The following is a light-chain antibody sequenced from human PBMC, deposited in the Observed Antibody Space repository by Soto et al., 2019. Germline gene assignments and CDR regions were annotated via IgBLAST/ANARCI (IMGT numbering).Light chain of an antibody. CDR2: DAS. CDR3: QQYLNYTRQ. V-gene: IGKV3-20*01. J-gene: IGKJ1*01. Sequence: IVFTHSPCSLCLSPGEGSTLSFMARQRVASDLAWYLQKPGHPPRLLIYDASIRATGIPDRISGSGSERDFTLTIRRLEPEAALVSYCQQYLNYTRQFGQGTXAEIK. CDR1: QRVASD.